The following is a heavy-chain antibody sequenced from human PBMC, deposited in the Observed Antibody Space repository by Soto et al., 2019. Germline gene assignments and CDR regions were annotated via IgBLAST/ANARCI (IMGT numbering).Heavy chain of an antibody. V-gene: IGHV1-18*01. CDR2: ISAYNGNT. Sequence: ASVKVSCKASGYTFTSYGISWVRQAPGQGLEWMGWISAYNGNTNYAQKLQGRVTMTTDTSTSTAYMELRSLRSDDTAVYYCARDRGYYESKGHDAFDIWGQGTMVTVSS. D-gene: IGHD3-22*01. CDR1: GYTFTSYG. CDR3: ARDRGYYESKGHDAFDI. J-gene: IGHJ3*02.